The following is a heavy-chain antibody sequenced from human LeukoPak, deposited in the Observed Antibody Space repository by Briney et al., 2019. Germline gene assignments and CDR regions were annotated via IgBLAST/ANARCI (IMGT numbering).Heavy chain of an antibody. Sequence: ASETLSLTCTVSGGSISSYYWSWIRQPPGKGLEWIGYIYYSGSTNYNPSLKSRVTISVDTSKNQFSLKLSSVTAADTAVYYCARAGDSSGYLVSWFDPWGQGTLVTVSS. D-gene: IGHD3-22*01. CDR3: ARAGDSSGYLVSWFDP. CDR2: IYYSGST. J-gene: IGHJ5*02. CDR1: GGSISSYY. V-gene: IGHV4-59*12.